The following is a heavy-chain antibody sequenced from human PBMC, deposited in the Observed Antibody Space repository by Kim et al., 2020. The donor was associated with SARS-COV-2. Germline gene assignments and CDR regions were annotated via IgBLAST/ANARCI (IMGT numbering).Heavy chain of an antibody. CDR3: ARDKDIVVVPAAMPGKGYYFDY. CDR1: GFTFSSYS. J-gene: IGHJ4*02. Sequence: GGSLRLSCAASGFTFSSYSMNWVRQAPGKGLEWVSSISSSSSYIYYADSVKGRFTISRDNAKNSLYLQMNSLRAEDTAVYYCARDKDIVVVPAAMPGKGYYFDYWGQGTLVTVSS. D-gene: IGHD2-2*01. CDR2: ISSSSSYI. V-gene: IGHV3-21*01.